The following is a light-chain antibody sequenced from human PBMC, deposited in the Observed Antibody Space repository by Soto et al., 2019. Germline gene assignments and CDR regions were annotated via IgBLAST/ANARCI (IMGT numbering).Light chain of an antibody. J-gene: IGLJ1*01. V-gene: IGLV2-14*01. Sequence: QSALTQPASVSGSPGQSITISCTGTSSDVGGYNYVSWYQQHPGKAPKLMIYEVSNRPSGVSNRFSGSKSGNTAYLTISGLQAEDEADYYCSSYTSSCTLGVFGTGTKLTVL. CDR1: SSDVGGYNY. CDR3: SSYTSSCTLGV. CDR2: EVS.